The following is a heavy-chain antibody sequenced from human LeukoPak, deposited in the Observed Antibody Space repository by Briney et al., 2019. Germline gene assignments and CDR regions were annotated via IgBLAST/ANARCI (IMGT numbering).Heavy chain of an antibody. Sequence: SETLSLTCTVSGGSISSSSYYWGWIHQPPGKGLEWIGSIYYSGSTYYNPSLKSRVTISVDTSKNQFSLKLSPVTAADTAVYYCAREYGDANGRGDAFDIWGQGTMVTVSS. V-gene: IGHV4-39*07. J-gene: IGHJ3*02. CDR1: GGSISSSSYY. CDR2: IYYSGST. CDR3: AREYGDANGRGDAFDI. D-gene: IGHD4-17*01.